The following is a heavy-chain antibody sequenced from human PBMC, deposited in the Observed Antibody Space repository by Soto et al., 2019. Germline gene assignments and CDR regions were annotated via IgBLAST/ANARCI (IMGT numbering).Heavy chain of an antibody. CDR2: IYYSGST. V-gene: IGHV4-59*08. CDR3: ARHKRITMVRGVITPGYYGMDV. D-gene: IGHD3-10*01. J-gene: IGHJ6*02. CDR1: GGSISSYY. Sequence: SETLSLTCTVSGGSISSYYWSWIRQPPGKGLEWIGYIYYSGSTNYNPSLKSRVTISVDTSKNQFSLKLSSVTAADTAVYYCARHKRITMVRGVITPGYYGMDVWGQGTTVTVSS.